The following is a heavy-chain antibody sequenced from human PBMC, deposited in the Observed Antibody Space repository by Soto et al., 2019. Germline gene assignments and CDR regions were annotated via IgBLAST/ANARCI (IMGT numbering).Heavy chain of an antibody. Sequence: PPETLSLTCTVSGDSINSGDYYWSWIRQPPGKGLEWIGYIFYNGSTYYNPSLKSRVIISVDTSKNKFSLKLTSVTAADTAVYYCARAGQYCSSTSCYTWSPYYYSGSDVWGPGTTVTVSS. V-gene: IGHV4-30-4*01. D-gene: IGHD2-2*02. CDR1: GDSINSGDYY. J-gene: IGHJ6*02. CDR3: ARAGQYCSSTSCYTWSPYYYSGSDV. CDR2: IFYNGST.